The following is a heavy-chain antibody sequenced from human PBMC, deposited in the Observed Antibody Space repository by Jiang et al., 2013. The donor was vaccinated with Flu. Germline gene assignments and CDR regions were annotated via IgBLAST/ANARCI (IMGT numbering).Heavy chain of an antibody. J-gene: IGHJ4*02. D-gene: IGHD5-18*01. V-gene: IGHV3-23*04. CDR3: AKDMDVDTAMVGYYFDY. Sequence: VQLVESGGGLVQPGGSLRLSCAASGFTFSSYAMSWVRQAPGKGLEWVSAISGSGGSTYYADSVKGRFTISRDNSKNTLYLQMNSLRAEDTAVYYCAKDMDVDTAMVGYYFDYWGQGTLVTVS. CDR1: GFTFSSYA. CDR2: ISGSGGST.